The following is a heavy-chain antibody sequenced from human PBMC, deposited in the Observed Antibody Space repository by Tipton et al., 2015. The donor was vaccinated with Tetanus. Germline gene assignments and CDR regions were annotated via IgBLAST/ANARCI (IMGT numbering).Heavy chain of an antibody. Sequence: TLSLTCSVSGVSISGGRYYWSWIRQRPGKGLEWIGDIYSSGSTYTDPSLKGRVTISVDSSRNQFSPKLNSLTAADTAVYHCVRHGGLVGIYFHYWGQGTLVTVSS. CDR3: VRHGGLVGIYFHY. CDR1: GVSISGGRYY. J-gene: IGHJ4*02. V-gene: IGHV4-39*01. CDR2: IYSSGST. D-gene: IGHD3-16*01.